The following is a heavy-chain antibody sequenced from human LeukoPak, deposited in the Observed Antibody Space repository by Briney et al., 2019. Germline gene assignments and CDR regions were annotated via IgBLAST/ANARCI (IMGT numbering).Heavy chain of an antibody. CDR2: IIPIFGTA. J-gene: IGHJ3*02. V-gene: IGHV1-69*01. CDR3: ARGGRYSSSWYLVAFDI. Sequence: ASVKVSCKASGGTFSSYAISWVRQAPGQGLEWMGGIIPIFGTANYAQKFQGRVTITADESTSTAYMELSSLRSEDTAVYYCARGGRYSSSWYLVAFDIWGQGTMVTVSS. D-gene: IGHD6-13*01. CDR1: GGTFSSYA.